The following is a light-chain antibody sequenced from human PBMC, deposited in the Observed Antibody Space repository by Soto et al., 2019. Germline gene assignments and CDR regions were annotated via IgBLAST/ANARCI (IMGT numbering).Light chain of an antibody. CDR2: GAS. CDR3: QQYGSSL. CDR1: QSVSSY. V-gene: IGKV3-20*01. J-gene: IGKJ1*01. Sequence: EIVLTQSPATLSLSPGERATLSCRASQSVSSYLAWYQQRPGQAPRLLIYGASSRATGIPDRFSGSGSGTDFTLTISRLEPEDFAVYYCQQYGSSLFGQGTKVDIK.